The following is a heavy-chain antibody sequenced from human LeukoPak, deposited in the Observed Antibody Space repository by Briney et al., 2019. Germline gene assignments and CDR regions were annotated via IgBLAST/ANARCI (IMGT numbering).Heavy chain of an antibody. CDR1: GGTFSSYA. CDR3: ARAPSEAYDILTGSVYLDY. D-gene: IGHD3-9*01. CDR2: IIPIFGTA. V-gene: IGHV1-69*01. Sequence: SVKVSCKASGGTFSSYAISWVRQAPGQGLEWMGGIIPIFGTANYAQKFQGRVTITADESTSTAYMELSSLRSEDTAVYYCARAPSEAYDILTGSVYLDYWGQGTLVTVSS. J-gene: IGHJ4*02.